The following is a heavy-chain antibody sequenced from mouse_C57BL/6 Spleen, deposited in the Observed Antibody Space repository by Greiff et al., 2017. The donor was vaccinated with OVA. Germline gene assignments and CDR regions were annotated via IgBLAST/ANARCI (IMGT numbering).Heavy chain of an antibody. CDR1: GYTFTSYW. V-gene: IGHV1-53*01. Sequence: VQLQQSGTELVKPGASVKLSCKASGYTFTSYWMHWVKQRPGQGLEWIGNINPSNGGTNYNEKFKSKATLTVDKSSSTAYMQLSSLTSEDSAVYYCARSPITTVVAKGYFDVWGTGTTVTVSS. J-gene: IGHJ1*03. D-gene: IGHD1-1*01. CDR2: INPSNGGT. CDR3: ARSPITTVVAKGYFDV.